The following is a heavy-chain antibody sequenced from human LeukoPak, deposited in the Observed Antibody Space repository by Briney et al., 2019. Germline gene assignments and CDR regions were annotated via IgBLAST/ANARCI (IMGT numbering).Heavy chain of an antibody. V-gene: IGHV3-30*01. J-gene: IGHJ4*02. Sequence: GRSLRLSWEAAGFTFTSHGVGCVSPAPGKGLEWVAFFSQVGAITLYSDSVKGRFTVSRDNFNNTMFLQMNSMRVEDSAVSYCARDIRGYIQSDGYFDHWGRGTQVTVSS. CDR3: ARDIRGYIQSDGYFDH. D-gene: IGHD1-1*01. CDR2: FSQVGAIT. CDR1: GFTFTSHG.